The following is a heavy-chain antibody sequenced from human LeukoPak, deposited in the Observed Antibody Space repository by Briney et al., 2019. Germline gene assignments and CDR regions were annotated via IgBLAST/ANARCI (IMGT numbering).Heavy chain of an antibody. J-gene: IGHJ5*02. Sequence: SETLSLTCIVSGGSISSRIYYWGWIRQSPGKGLEWIGSIYYSGSTYYNPSLKSRLTQSVDTSKSQFSLKLSSVTAADTAVYYCARHKALGVREWLPYAFDLWGQGTLVTVSS. D-gene: IGHD3-3*01. V-gene: IGHV4-39*01. CDR3: ARHKALGVREWLPYAFDL. CDR1: GGSISSRIYY. CDR2: IYYSGST.